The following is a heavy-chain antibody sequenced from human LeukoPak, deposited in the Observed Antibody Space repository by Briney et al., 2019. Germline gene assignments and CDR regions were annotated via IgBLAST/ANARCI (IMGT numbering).Heavy chain of an antibody. J-gene: IGHJ4*02. Sequence: ASVKVSCKASGGTFSSYAISWVRLAPGQGLEWMGGIIPIFGTANYAQKFQGRVTITADESTSTAYMELSSLRSEDTAVYYCARGRSRVLRYFDWLEWGQGTLVTVSS. CDR3: ARGRSRVLRYFDWLE. CDR1: GGTFSSYA. D-gene: IGHD3-9*01. V-gene: IGHV1-69*13. CDR2: IIPIFGTA.